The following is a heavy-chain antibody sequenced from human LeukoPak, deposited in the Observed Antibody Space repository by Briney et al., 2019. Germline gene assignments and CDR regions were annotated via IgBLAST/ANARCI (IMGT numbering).Heavy chain of an antibody. D-gene: IGHD3-9*01. J-gene: IGHJ4*02. CDR1: EFTFSSYS. V-gene: IGHV3-21*01. Sequence: GGSLRLSCAASEFTFSSYSMNWVRQAPGKGLEWVSSISSSSSYIYYADSVKGRFTISRDNAKNSLYLQMNSLRAEDTAVYYCARGSNVLRYFDWSSSLYYFDYWGQGTLVTVSS. CDR2: ISSSSSYI. CDR3: ARGSNVLRYFDWSSSLYYFDY.